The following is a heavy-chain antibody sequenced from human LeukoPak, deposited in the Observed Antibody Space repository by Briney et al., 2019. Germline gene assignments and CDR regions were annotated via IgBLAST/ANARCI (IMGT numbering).Heavy chain of an antibody. CDR1: GFTVSSNF. V-gene: IGHV3-7*01. CDR2: IKQDGSEK. CDR3: AKGGGH. Sequence: GGSLRLSCAASGFTVSSNFMSWVRQAPGKGLEWVANIKQDGSEKYYVDSVRGRFTISRDNAKNSLYLQMNSLRAEDTAVYYCAKGGGHWGQGTLVTVSS. D-gene: IGHD3-10*01. J-gene: IGHJ4*02.